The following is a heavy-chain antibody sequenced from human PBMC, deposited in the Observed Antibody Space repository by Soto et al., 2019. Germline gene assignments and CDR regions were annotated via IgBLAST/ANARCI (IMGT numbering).Heavy chain of an antibody. Sequence: ASVKVSCKASGYTFTSYGISWVRQAPGQGLEWMGWISAYNGNTNYAQKLQGRVTMTTDTSTGTAYMELRSLRSDDTAVYYCARDQSGIVGADYFDYWGQGTLVTVSS. CDR1: GYTFTSYG. J-gene: IGHJ4*02. CDR2: ISAYNGNT. D-gene: IGHD1-26*01. V-gene: IGHV1-18*04. CDR3: ARDQSGIVGADYFDY.